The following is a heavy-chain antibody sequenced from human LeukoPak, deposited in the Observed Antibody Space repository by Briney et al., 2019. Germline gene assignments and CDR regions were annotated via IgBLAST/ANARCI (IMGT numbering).Heavy chain of an antibody. J-gene: IGHJ6*03. Sequence: PGGSLRLSCAASGFTFDDYAMHWARQAPGKGLEWVSGISWNSGSIGYADSVKGRFTISRDNAKNSLYLQMSSLRAEDTAVYYCTRVEETATTAAIIRKYSYYYYYMDVWGKGNTVTVSS. CDR1: GFTFDDYA. V-gene: IGHV3-9*01. D-gene: IGHD4-11*01. CDR3: TRVEETATTAAIIRKYSYYYYYMDV. CDR2: ISWNSGSI.